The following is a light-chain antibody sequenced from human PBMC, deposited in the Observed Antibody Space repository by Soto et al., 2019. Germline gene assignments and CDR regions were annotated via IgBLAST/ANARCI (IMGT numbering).Light chain of an antibody. J-gene: IGKJ1*01. V-gene: IGKV3-20*01. CDR1: QSVTSNY. Sequence: EVVLTQSPGTLSLSPGERATLSCRTSQSVTSNYLAWYQQKPGQAPRLLIYEASTRATGIPDRFSGSGSGTDFTLTISRLEPEDCAVYYCQHYGSSLRTFGQGTKVEIK. CDR3: QHYGSSLRT. CDR2: EAS.